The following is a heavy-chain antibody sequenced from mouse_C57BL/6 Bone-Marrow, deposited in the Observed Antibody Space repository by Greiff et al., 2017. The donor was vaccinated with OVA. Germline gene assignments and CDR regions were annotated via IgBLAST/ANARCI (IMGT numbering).Heavy chain of an antibody. D-gene: IGHD1-1*01. CDR2: ISYSGST. CDR3: ARGDYYGSYWYFDV. V-gene: IGHV3-1*01. Sequence: ESGPGMVKPSQSLSLTCTVTGYSITSGYDWHWIRHFPGNKLEWMGYISYSGSTNYNPSLKSRISITHDTSKNHFFLKLNSVTTEDTATYYCARGDYYGSYWYFDVWGTGTTVTVSS. CDR1: GYSITSGYD. J-gene: IGHJ1*03.